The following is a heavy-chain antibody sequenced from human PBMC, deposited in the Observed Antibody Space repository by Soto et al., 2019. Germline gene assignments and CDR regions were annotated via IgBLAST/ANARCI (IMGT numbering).Heavy chain of an antibody. V-gene: IGHV3-15*07. CDR1: GFTFSNAW. D-gene: IGHD2-15*01. CDR2: IKSKTDGGTT. CDR3: TTWGLGDIVVVVAATHPTPRFDY. Sequence: GGSLRLSCAASGFTFSNAWMNWVRQAPGKGLEWVGRIKSKTDGGTTDYAAPVKGRFTISRDDSKNTLYLQMNSLKTEDTAVYYCTTWGLGDIVVVVAATHPTPRFDYWGQGTLVTVSS. J-gene: IGHJ4*02.